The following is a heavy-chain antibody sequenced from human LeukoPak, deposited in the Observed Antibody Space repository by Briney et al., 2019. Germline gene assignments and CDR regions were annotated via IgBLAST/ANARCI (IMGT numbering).Heavy chain of an antibody. Sequence: SETLSLTSGVYGGSFSGYYWSWIRQPPGKGLEWIGEINYSGSTNYNPSLKSRVTISVDTSKNQFSLKLSSVTAADTAVYYCARGDSSSHFLGYYYYMDVWGKGTTVTVSS. D-gene: IGHD6-13*01. V-gene: IGHV4-34*01. CDR1: GGSFSGYY. J-gene: IGHJ6*03. CDR2: INYSGST. CDR3: ARGDSSSHFLGYYYYMDV.